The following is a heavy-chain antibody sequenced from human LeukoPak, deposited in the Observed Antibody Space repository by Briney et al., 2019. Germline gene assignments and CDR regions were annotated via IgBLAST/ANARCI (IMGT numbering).Heavy chain of an antibody. CDR2: INSDGSTT. J-gene: IGHJ3*02. CDR1: GLTFNNYW. Sequence: GGSLRLSCAASGLTFNNYWMHWVRQDPGEGLEWVSRINSDGSTTNYADSVKGRFTISRDNAKNTMYLQMNSLRAEDTALYYCVSRYCTITNCYKASGTGAFDIWGQGTMVIVSS. CDR3: VSRYCTITNCYKASGTGAFDI. V-gene: IGHV3-74*01. D-gene: IGHD2-2*02.